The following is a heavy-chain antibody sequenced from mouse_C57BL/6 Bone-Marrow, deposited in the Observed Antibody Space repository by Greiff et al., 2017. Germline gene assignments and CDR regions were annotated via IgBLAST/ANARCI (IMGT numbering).Heavy chain of an antibody. CDR2: INPNNGGT. Sequence: EVQLQQSGPELVKPGASVKIPCKASGYTFTDYNMDWVKQSHGKSLEWIGVINPNNGGTIYNQKFKGKATLTVDKSSSTAYMELRSLTSEDTAVYYCARKKGSYYYVSSRYFDVWGTGTTVTVSS. CDR3: ARKKGSYYYVSSRYFDV. V-gene: IGHV1-18*01. CDR1: GYTFTDYN. J-gene: IGHJ1*03. D-gene: IGHD1-1*01.